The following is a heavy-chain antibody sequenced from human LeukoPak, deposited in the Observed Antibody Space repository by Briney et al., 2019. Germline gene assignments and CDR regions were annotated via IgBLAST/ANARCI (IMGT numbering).Heavy chain of an antibody. J-gene: IGHJ3*02. CDR3: AKDRSYYDSSGYYYPFSGDAFDI. D-gene: IGHD3-22*01. CDR2: ISGSGGST. Sequence: GGSLRLSCAASGFTFSSYAMSWVRQAPGKGLEWDSAISGSGGSTYYADSVKGRFTISRDNSKNTLYLQMNSLRAEDTAVYYCAKDRSYYDSSGYYYPFSGDAFDIWGQGTMVTVSS. CDR1: GFTFSSYA. V-gene: IGHV3-23*01.